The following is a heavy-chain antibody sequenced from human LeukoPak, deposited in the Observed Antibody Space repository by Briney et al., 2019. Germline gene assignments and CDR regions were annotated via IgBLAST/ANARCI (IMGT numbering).Heavy chain of an antibody. Sequence: GGSLRLPCAASGFTFTNYGMHWVRQAPGKGLEWVALITYDGYYKYYSDSVKGRFTISSDTSKNTLYLQMNSLRAEDTAVYYCARDLSPVVRASPMGYWGQGTPVTVSS. V-gene: IGHV3-30*03. CDR2: ITYDGYYK. J-gene: IGHJ4*02. CDR1: GFTFTNYG. CDR3: ARDLSPVVRASPMGY. D-gene: IGHD3-10*01.